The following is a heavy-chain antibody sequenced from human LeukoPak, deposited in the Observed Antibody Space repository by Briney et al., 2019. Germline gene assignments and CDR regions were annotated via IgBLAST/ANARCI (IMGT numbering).Heavy chain of an antibody. J-gene: IGHJ2*01. D-gene: IGHD2-2*01. CDR1: GYTFTSYD. V-gene: IGHV1-8*03. CDR3: ARGMARRYLGYCSSTSCYWYFDL. CDR2: MNPNSGNT. Sequence: GASVKVSCKASGYTFTSYDINWVRQATGQGLEWMGWMNPNSGNTGYAQKFQGRVTITRNTSISTAYMELSSLRSEDTAVYYCARGMARRYLGYCSSTSCYWYFDLWGRGTLVTVSS.